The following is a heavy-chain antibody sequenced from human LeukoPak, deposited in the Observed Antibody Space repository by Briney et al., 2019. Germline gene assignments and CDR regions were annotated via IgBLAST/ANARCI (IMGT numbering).Heavy chain of an antibody. Sequence: ASVRVSCKVSGYTLTELSMHWVRQAPGKGLEWMGGFDPEDGETIYAQNFQGRVTMTEDTSTDTAYMELSSLRSEDTAVYYCATSATVPLDAFDIWGQGTMVTVSS. CDR3: ATSATVPLDAFDI. CDR2: FDPEDGET. V-gene: IGHV1-24*01. CDR1: GYTLTELS. J-gene: IGHJ3*02. D-gene: IGHD4-17*01.